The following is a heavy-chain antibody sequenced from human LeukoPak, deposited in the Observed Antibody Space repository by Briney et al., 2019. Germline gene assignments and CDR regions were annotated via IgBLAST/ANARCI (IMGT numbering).Heavy chain of an antibody. D-gene: IGHD2-15*01. CDR1: GSTFGTYW. Sequence: QPGGSLRLSCAASGSTFGTYWMSWVRQAPGKGLEWVANMNGDGSEKYFAGSVKGRFTISRDNARNSLFLQMNSQRAEDTAVYYCARARYCSSGNCYKDYSGQGSLVTVSS. V-gene: IGHV3-7*01. J-gene: IGHJ4*02. CDR3: ARARYCSSGNCYKDY. CDR2: MNGDGSEK.